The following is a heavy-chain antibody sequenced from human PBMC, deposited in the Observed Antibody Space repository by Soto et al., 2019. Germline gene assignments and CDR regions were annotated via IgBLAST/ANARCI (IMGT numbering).Heavy chain of an antibody. CDR3: ARGGWCSGHSCPFDY. Sequence: EVQLVESGGGLVQPGGSLRLSCAVSGFTFSTYWMHWVRQAPGKGLVWVSRIDGDGSTTNYADSVKGRFTVSRDNAKNTMYLQMNSLRDEDTAVYYCARGGWCSGHSCPFDYWGQGILVPVSS. J-gene: IGHJ4*02. V-gene: IGHV3-74*01. D-gene: IGHD2-2*01. CDR1: GFTFSTYW. CDR2: IDGDGSTT.